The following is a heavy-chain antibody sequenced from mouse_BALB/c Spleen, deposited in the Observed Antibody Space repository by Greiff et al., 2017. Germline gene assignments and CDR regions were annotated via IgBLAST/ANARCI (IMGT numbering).Heavy chain of an antibody. J-gene: IGHJ2*01. CDR3: ARHHYDYDGDCFDY. D-gene: IGHD2-4*01. CDR2: ISSGGSYT. V-gene: IGHV5-6*02. Sequence: EVMLVESGGDLVKPGGSLKLSCAASGFTFSSYGMSWVRQTPDKRLEWVATISSGGSYTYYPDSVKGRFTISRDNAKNTLYLQMSSLKSEDTAMYYCARHHYDYDGDCFDYWGQGTTLTVSS. CDR1: GFTFSSYG.